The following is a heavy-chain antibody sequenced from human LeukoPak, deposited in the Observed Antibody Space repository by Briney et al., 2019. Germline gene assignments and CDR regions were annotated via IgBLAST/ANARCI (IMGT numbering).Heavy chain of an antibody. Sequence: GPVKVSCKASGYTFTDYYIHWVRQTPGQGLEWMGWINPNSGGTDYAQNFQGRVTMTRDTSISTAYMELSWLRSDDTAMYYCARDAFLDYYYMDVWGIGTTVTVSS. V-gene: IGHV1-2*02. CDR2: INPNSGGT. J-gene: IGHJ6*03. D-gene: IGHD2/OR15-2a*01. CDR3: ARDAFLDYYYMDV. CDR1: GYTFTDYY.